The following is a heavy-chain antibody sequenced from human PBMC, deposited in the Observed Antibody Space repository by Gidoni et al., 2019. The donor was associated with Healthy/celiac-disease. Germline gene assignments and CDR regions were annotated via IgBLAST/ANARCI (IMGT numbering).Heavy chain of an antibody. V-gene: IGHV4-31*03. Sequence: QVQLQESCPGLVKPSQPLSLPCTVSGGSIRTGGYYWSWIRQHPGKGLEWIGYIYYSGSTYYNPSLKSRVTISVDTSKNQFSLKLSSVTAADTAVYYCARFCWDTAMVMAENDAFDIWGQGTMVTVSS. CDR1: GGSIRTGGYY. J-gene: IGHJ3*02. D-gene: IGHD5-18*01. CDR2: IYYSGST. CDR3: ARFCWDTAMVMAENDAFDI.